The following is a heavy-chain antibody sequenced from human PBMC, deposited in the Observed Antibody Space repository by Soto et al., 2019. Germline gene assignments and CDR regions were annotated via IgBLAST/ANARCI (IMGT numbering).Heavy chain of an antibody. CDR1: GGTFSRYA. D-gene: IGHD1-7*01. V-gene: IGHV1-69*06. CDR2: IIPMFGSA. Sequence: QVQLVQSGAEVKKPGSSVNVSGKASGGTFSRYAISWVRQAPGQWLEWMGGIIPMFGSANYAKKFQGRFTITEDKSTCTAYMELRSLRSEDTAVYYCARGKLELGWDYYDGMDVLGQGTEVSVSS. CDR3: ARGKLELGWDYYDGMDV. J-gene: IGHJ6*02.